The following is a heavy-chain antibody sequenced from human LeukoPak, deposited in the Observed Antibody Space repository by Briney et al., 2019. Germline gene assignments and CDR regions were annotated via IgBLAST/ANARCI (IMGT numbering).Heavy chain of an antibody. D-gene: IGHD6-6*01. Sequence: PGGSLRLSCAASGFTFSSHSMNWVRQAPGKGLEWVSSISSSSSYIYYAGSVKGRFTISRDNAKNSLYLQMNSLRAEDTAVYYCARVPYSSSSRGYYYYYMDVWGKGTTVTVSS. CDR2: ISSSSSYI. V-gene: IGHV3-21*01. CDR1: GFTFSSHS. CDR3: ARVPYSSSSRGYYYYYMDV. J-gene: IGHJ6*03.